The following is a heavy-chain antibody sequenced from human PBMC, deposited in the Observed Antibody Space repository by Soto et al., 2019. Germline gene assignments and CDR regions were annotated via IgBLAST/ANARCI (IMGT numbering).Heavy chain of an antibody. CDR1: GYTFTSFG. J-gene: IGHJ4*02. CDR2: ISAYNGNT. D-gene: IGHD3-22*01. CDR3: AGGRYYDISGYNY. V-gene: IGHV1-18*04. Sequence: GASVKVSCKASGYTFTSFGISWVRQAPGQGLEWVGWISAYNGNTNYAQKLQGRVTMTTDTSTSTAYMELRGLRSDDTAVYYWAGGRYYDISGYNYGGQGALAEVSS.